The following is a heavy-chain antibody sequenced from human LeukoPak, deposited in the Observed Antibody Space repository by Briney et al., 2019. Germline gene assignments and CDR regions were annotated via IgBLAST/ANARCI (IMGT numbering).Heavy chain of an antibody. D-gene: IGHD4-11*01. CDR2: ISGSGGST. J-gene: IGHJ4*02. V-gene: IGHV3-23*01. CDR3: AKVGAVTTYFFDY. Sequence: GGSLRLSCAASGFTFRSYAMSWIRQAPGKGLEWVSAISGSGGSTYYADSVKGRFTISRDNSKNTLYLQMNSLRAEDTAVYYCAKVGAVTTYFFDYWGQGTLVTVSS. CDR1: GFTFRSYA.